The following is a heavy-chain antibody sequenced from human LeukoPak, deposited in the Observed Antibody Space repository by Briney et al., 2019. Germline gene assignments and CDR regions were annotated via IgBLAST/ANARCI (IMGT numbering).Heavy chain of an antibody. D-gene: IGHD6-13*01. CDR1: GFTFSGYP. CDR2: ISYDGSNK. Sequence: GKSLRLSCAASGFTFSGYPIHWVRQAPGKGLEWVAVISYDGSNKYYADSVKGRFTISRDNSKNTLYQQMNSLRAEDTAVYYCAKTRPLDSSSWSHGDYWGQGTLVTVSS. J-gene: IGHJ4*02. CDR3: AKTRPLDSSSWSHGDY. V-gene: IGHV3-30-3*02.